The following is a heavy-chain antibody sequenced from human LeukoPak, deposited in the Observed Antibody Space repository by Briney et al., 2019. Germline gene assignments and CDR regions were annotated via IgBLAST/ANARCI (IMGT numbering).Heavy chain of an antibody. D-gene: IGHD3-10*01. CDR1: GFTVSSNY. CDR3: ARLVIP. CDR2: VSHSGIT. J-gene: IGHJ5*02. V-gene: IGHV4-38-2*01. Sequence: GSLRLSCAASGFTVSSNYMSWVRQAPGKGLEWLGSVSHSGITYYNSSLNSRVTISVDTSKNHFSLTVNSVTAADTAVYYCARLVIPWGQGILVTVSS.